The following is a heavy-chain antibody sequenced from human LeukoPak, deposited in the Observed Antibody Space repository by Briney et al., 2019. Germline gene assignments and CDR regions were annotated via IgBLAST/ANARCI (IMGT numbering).Heavy chain of an antibody. CDR1: ALTFSSYW. CDR3: VRGDSGWFEY. Sequence: PGGSLRLSCVASALTFSSYWTHWVRQVPGRGPVWVSRIKTDGSHTNYADSVKGGFTISRDNAKNTLYLQMNSLRAEDTAIYYCVRGDSGWFEYWGQGTLVTVSS. CDR2: IKTDGSHT. D-gene: IGHD6-19*01. J-gene: IGHJ4*02. V-gene: IGHV3-74*01.